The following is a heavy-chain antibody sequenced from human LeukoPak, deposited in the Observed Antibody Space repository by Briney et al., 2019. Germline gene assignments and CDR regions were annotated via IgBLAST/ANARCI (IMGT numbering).Heavy chain of an antibody. Sequence: SETLSLTCTVSGGSISSHYWNWIRQPPGKGLEWIGYIYYSGSTNYNPSLKSRVTISVDTSKNQFSLKLSSVTAADTAVYYCASSDDGYNSPFFVWGQGTLVTVSS. CDR1: GGSISSHY. J-gene: IGHJ4*02. CDR3: ASSDDGYNSPFFV. CDR2: IYYSGST. V-gene: IGHV4-59*11. D-gene: IGHD5-24*01.